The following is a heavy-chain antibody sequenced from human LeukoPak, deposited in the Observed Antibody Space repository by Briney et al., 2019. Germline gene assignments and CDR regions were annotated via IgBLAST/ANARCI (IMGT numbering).Heavy chain of an antibody. V-gene: IGHV3-13*01. CDR3: ARAGGNYYYMDV. Sequence: GGSLRLSCAASGFTFSSYDMHWVCQATGKGLEWVSAIGTAGDTYYPGSVKGRFTISRENAKNSLYLQMNSLRAGDTAVYYCARAGGNYYYMDVWGKGTTVTVSS. D-gene: IGHD1-1*01. CDR1: GFTFSSYD. J-gene: IGHJ6*03. CDR2: IGTAGDT.